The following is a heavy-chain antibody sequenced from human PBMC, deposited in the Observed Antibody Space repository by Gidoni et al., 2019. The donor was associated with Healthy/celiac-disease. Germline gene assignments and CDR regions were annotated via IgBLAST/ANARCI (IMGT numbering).Heavy chain of an antibody. CDR3: ASGGRELVYYGMDV. D-gene: IGHD1-26*01. CDR1: GFTFRSYA. Sequence: EVQLLESGGGLVQPGGSLRLSCAASGFTFRSYAMSWVRQAPGKGLEWVSAISGSGGSTYYADSVKGRFTISRDNSKNTLYLQMNSLRAEDTAVYYCASGGRELVYYGMDVWGQGTTVTVSS. CDR2: ISGSGGST. V-gene: IGHV3-23*01. J-gene: IGHJ6*02.